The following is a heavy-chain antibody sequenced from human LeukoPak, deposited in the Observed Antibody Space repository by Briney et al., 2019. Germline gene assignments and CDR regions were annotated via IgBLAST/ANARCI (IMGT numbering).Heavy chain of an antibody. CDR2: IRSDGSNK. J-gene: IGHJ4*02. CDR1: GFSFSSYG. Sequence: GGSLRLSCAASGFSFSSYGMHWVRQAPGKGLEWVAFIRSDGSNKYYADSVKGRFTISRDNTKNTLYLQMNSLRAEDTAVYYCAKPGGASSIAYWGQGTLVTVSS. CDR3: AKPGGASSIAY. V-gene: IGHV3-30*02. D-gene: IGHD6-6*01.